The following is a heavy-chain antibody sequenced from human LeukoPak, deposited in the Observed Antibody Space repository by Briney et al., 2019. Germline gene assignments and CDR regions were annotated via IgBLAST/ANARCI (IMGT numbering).Heavy chain of an antibody. CDR2: ITSGTRT. D-gene: IGHD4-17*01. CDR3: AKEIYGDSTGGRFQQ. V-gene: IGHV3-23*01. Sequence: GGSLRLSCVASGFTFSSHGMNWVRQAPGKGLEWVSGITSGTRTYYADSVKGRFTLSRDNSKNTLYLQLNSLRVEDTAVYYCAKEIYGDSTGGRFQQWGQGTLVTVSS. J-gene: IGHJ1*01. CDR1: GFTFSSHG.